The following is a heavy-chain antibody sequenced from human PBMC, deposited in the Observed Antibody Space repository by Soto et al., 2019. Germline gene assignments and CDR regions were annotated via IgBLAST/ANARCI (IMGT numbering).Heavy chain of an antibody. Sequence: ESLKISCKGSGYRFNSYWISWVRQLPGKGLEWMGRIDPSDSHTIYSPSFQGHVTISADKSISAAYLQWSSLKASDTAMYFCASRNYGDFFAMDVWGQGTTVTVSS. CDR2: IDPSDSHT. CDR3: ASRNYGDFFAMDV. D-gene: IGHD3-16*01. CDR1: GYRFNSYW. V-gene: IGHV5-10-1*01. J-gene: IGHJ6*02.